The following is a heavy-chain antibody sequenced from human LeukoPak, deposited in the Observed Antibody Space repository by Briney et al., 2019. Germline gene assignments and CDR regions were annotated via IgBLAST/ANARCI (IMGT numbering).Heavy chain of an antibody. D-gene: IGHD2-15*01. J-gene: IGHJ6*02. CDR1: GGTVSSYA. V-gene: IGHV1-69*13. Sequence: GASVKVSCKASGGTVSSYAISWVRQAPGQWLEWMGGIIPIFGTANYAQKFDGRVTITADESTSTAYMELSSLRSEDTAVYYCARTFSCSGGSCYPDLTPGDPVYYYYYGMDVWGQGTTVTVSS. CDR2: IIPIFGTA. CDR3: ARTFSCSGGSCYPDLTPGDPVYYYYYGMDV.